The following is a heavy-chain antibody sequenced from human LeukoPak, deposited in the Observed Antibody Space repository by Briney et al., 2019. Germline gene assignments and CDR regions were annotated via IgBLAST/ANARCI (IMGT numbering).Heavy chain of an antibody. J-gene: IGHJ5*02. V-gene: IGHV3-53*01. Sequence: GGSLRLSCASSGLTVRFNCMRCVRHAPGKGLECVSFIYSGGNTYYADSVKGRFTISRDNSKNTLYLQMNSLRADDTAVYYCAKGGLVHRFDPWGQGTLVTVSS. CDR1: GLTVRFNC. CDR2: IYSGGNT. CDR3: AKGGLVHRFDP.